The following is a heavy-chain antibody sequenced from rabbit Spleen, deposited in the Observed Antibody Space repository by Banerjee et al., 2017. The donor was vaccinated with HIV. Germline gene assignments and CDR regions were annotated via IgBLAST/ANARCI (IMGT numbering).Heavy chain of an antibody. Sequence: QSLEESGGDLVKPEGSLTLTCTASGFSFSNNYYMCWVRQAPGKGLEWIACIYAGSSGITYSATWAKGRFTISKTSSTTVTLQLTSLTAADTATYFCARDTGSSFSTYGMDLWGPGTLVTVS. CDR1: GFSFSNNYY. CDR3: ARDTGSSFSTYGMDL. CDR2: IYAGSSGIT. J-gene: IGHJ6*01. D-gene: IGHD8-1*01. V-gene: IGHV1S40*01.